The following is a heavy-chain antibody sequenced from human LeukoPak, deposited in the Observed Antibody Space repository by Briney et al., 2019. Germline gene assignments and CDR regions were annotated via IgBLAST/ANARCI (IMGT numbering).Heavy chain of an antibody. J-gene: IGHJ4*02. Sequence: SVKVSCKASGGTFSSYAISWVRQAPGQGLEWMGGIIPIFGTANYAQKFQGRVTITADESTSTAYMELSSLRSEDTAVYYCAGAPSRDGYNHFGYWGQGTLVTVSS. V-gene: IGHV1-69*13. D-gene: IGHD5-24*01. CDR1: GGTFSSYA. CDR3: AGAPSRDGYNHFGY. CDR2: IIPIFGTA.